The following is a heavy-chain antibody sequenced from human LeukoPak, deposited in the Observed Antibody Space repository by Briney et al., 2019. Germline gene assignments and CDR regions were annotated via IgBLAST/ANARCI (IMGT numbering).Heavy chain of an antibody. Sequence: TASETLSLTCAVSGGSISSGGYSWSWIRQPPGKGLEWIGYIYYSGSTYYNPSLKSRVTISVDTSKNQFSLKLSSVTAADTAVYYCAREKNVEYCSSTSCYFDYWGQGTLVTVSS. D-gene: IGHD2-2*01. CDR1: GGSISSGGYS. CDR3: AREKNVEYCSSTSCYFDY. CDR2: IYYSGST. V-gene: IGHV4-30-2*03. J-gene: IGHJ4*02.